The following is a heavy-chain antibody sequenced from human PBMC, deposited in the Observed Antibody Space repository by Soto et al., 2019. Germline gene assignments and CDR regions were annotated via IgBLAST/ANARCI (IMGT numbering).Heavy chain of an antibody. CDR3: AREVAAPGSTYFDY. D-gene: IGHD6-13*01. CDR2: TYYRGST. CDR1: GGSISNYY. V-gene: IGHV4-59*01. Sequence: QVQLQESGPGLVKPSETLSLTCTVSGGSISNYYWHWIRQPPGKGLEWIAYTYYRGSTKYNPSLKSRVTIVVDKSMNQISLKLRSVTAADTAVYYCAREVAAPGSTYFDYWGQGTLVTVSS. J-gene: IGHJ4*02.